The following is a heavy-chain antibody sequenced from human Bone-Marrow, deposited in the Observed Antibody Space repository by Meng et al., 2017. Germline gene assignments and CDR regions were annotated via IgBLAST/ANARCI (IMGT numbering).Heavy chain of an antibody. CDR3: ARAPKAEY. J-gene: IGHJ4*02. CDR1: GFTFSSYS. V-gene: IGHV3-21*01. Sequence: GESLKISCAASGFTFSSYSMNWVRQAPGKGLEWVSSISSSSYIYYADSVKGRFTISRDNAKNSLYLQMNSLRAEDTAVYYCARAPKAEYWGQGTLVTVSS. CDR2: ISSSSYI.